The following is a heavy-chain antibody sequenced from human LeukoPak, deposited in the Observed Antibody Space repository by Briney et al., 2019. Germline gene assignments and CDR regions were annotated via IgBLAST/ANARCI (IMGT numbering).Heavy chain of an antibody. Sequence: SETLSLTCTVSGDSISISNYFWGWIRQPPGRGLEWIGGISYSGSTHYYPSLESRISVSVETSKNQFSLKLTSLTAADTAVYYCAFSGWFWGAFDYWGQGILVTVSS. CDR3: AFSGWFWGAFDY. CDR1: GDSISISNYF. CDR2: ISYSGST. D-gene: IGHD6-19*01. J-gene: IGHJ4*02. V-gene: IGHV4-39*01.